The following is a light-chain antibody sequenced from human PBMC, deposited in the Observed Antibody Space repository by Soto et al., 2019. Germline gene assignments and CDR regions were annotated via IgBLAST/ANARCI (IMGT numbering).Light chain of an antibody. J-gene: IGLJ1*01. CDR3: AAWDDRLNGPV. CDR1: SSNIGGNT. Sequence: QSALTQPPSASGTPGQRVTISCSVSSSNIGGNTVNWYQQLPGTAPKLLIYGNNQRPSGVPDRFSGSKSATSASLAISGLQSEDEADYYCAAWDDRLNGPVFGTGTKVTVL. V-gene: IGLV1-44*01. CDR2: GNN.